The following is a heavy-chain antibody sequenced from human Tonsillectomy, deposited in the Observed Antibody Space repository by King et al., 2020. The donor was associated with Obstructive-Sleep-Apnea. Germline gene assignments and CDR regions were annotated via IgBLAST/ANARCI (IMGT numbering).Heavy chain of an antibody. V-gene: IGHV3-9*01. CDR3: AKAIFTSYGGGWGCDC. CDR1: GFNFDDYA. CDR2: ISWNSGSI. J-gene: IGHJ4*02. Sequence: QLVQSGGGLVQPGRSLRLSCAASGFNFDDYAMHWVRQAPGKGLEWVSTISWNSGSIGYADSVKGRFTISRDNAKNSLYLQMNSLRTEDTALYYCAKAIFTSYGGGWGCDCWAQGTLVTVSS. D-gene: IGHD2-2*01.